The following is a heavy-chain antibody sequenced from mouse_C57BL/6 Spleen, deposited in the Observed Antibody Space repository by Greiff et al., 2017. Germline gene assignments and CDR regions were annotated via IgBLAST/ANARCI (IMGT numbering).Heavy chain of an antibody. CDR2: IDPSDSET. Sequence: QVQLQQSGAELVRPGSSVKLSCKASGYTFTSYWMHWVKQRPIQGLEWIGNIDPSDSETHYNQKFKDKATLTVDKSSSTAYMQLSSLTSEDSAVYYCATTYYGSSYDWYFDVWGTGTTVTVSS. CDR1: GYTFTSYW. CDR3: ATTYYGSSYDWYFDV. V-gene: IGHV1-52*01. J-gene: IGHJ1*03. D-gene: IGHD1-1*01.